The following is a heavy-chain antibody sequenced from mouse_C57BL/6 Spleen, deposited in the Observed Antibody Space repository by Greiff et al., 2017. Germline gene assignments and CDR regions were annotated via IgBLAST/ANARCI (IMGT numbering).Heavy chain of an antibody. V-gene: IGHV3-6*01. D-gene: IGHD1-1*01. Sequence: EVKLVESGPGLVKPSQSLSLTCSVTGYSITSGYYWNWIRQFPGNKLEWMGYISYDGSNNYNPSLKNRISITRDTSKNQFFLKLNSVTTEDTATYYCARDYGSSYSYWGQGTTLTVSS. J-gene: IGHJ2*01. CDR2: ISYDGSN. CDR1: GYSITSGYY. CDR3: ARDYGSSYSY.